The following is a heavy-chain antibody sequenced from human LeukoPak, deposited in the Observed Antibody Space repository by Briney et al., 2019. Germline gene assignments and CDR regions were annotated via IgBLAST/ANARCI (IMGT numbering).Heavy chain of an antibody. D-gene: IGHD3-16*01. Sequence: GASVKVSCKASGYTFTGYYMHWVRQAPGQGLEWMGWINPNSGGTNYAQKFQGRVTMTRDTSISTAYMELSRLRSDDTAVYYCARSIMITFGGVSAPFDYWGQGTLVTVSS. CDR1: GYTFTGYY. CDR3: ARSIMITFGGVSAPFDY. CDR2: INPNSGGT. V-gene: IGHV1-2*02. J-gene: IGHJ4*02.